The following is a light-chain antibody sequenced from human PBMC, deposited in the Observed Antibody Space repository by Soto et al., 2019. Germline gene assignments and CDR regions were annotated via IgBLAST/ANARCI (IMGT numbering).Light chain of an antibody. V-gene: IGKV1-12*01. CDR3: QQAVSFLIA. Sequence: DIQITQSPSSVSASVGDRVTISCRASQDISTWLAWYQQKPGKAPNLLIYAASSLQTGVPSRFSGSGSGTDFTLTISSLKPEDFATYYCQQAVSFLIAFAQGTRLDIK. J-gene: IGKJ5*01. CDR1: QDISTW. CDR2: AAS.